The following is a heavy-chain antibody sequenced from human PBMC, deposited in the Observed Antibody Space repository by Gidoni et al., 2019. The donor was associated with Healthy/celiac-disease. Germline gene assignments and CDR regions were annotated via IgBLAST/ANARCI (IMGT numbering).Heavy chain of an antibody. Sequence: VQLVESGGGVVQPGSCLRLSCAPSGSTFSRHGMHWVRQAPGKGMEWVAVISYDGSNKDYADSVKGRFTISRDNSKNTLYLQMNSLRAEDTAVYYCAKDHGLHYGDYEVEEDAFDIWGQGTMVTVSS. J-gene: IGHJ3*02. CDR3: AKDHGLHYGDYEVEEDAFDI. CDR1: GSTFSRHG. D-gene: IGHD4-17*01. CDR2: ISYDGSNK. V-gene: IGHV3-30*18.